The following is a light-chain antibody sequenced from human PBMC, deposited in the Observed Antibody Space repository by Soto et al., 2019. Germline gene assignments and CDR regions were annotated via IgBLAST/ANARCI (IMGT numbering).Light chain of an antibody. CDR2: GND. J-gene: IGLJ1*01. V-gene: IGLV1-40*01. Sequence: QSVLTQPPSVSGAPGQRVTISCTGTSSNIGAGYEVHWYHQLPGTAPKFLVSGNDNRPSGVPDRFSGSKSGNTASLTVSGLQAEDEADYYCSSYAGTYNLYFFGTGTKVTVL. CDR1: SSNIGAGYE. CDR3: SSYAGTYNLYF.